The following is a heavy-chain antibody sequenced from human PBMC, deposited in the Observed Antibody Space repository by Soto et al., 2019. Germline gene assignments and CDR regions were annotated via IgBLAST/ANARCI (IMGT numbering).Heavy chain of an antibody. J-gene: IGHJ5*02. V-gene: IGHV5-10-1*01. Sequence: GESLKISCKGSGYSFTSYWVSWVRQMPGKGLEWMGRIDPSDSYTNYSPSFQGHVTISADKSISTAYLQWSSLKASDTAMYYCARLECSSTSCYGSDDPRGQGTLVTVSS. CDR2: IDPSDSYT. CDR3: ARLECSSTSCYGSDDP. D-gene: IGHD2-2*01. CDR1: GYSFTSYW.